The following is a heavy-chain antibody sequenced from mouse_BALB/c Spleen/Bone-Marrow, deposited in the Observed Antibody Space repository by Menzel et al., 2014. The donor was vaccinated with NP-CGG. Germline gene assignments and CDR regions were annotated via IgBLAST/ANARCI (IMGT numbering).Heavy chain of an antibody. CDR1: GFDFSRYW. CDR3: ASLHYYGFFAY. Sequence: EVQGVESGGGLVRPGGSLKLSCAASGFDFSRYWMSWVRRAPGKGLEWIGEINPDSSTINYTPSLKDKFIVSRDNAKNTLYLQMSKVRSEDTALYYCASLHYYGFFAYWGQGTLVTVSA. CDR2: INPDSSTI. J-gene: IGHJ3*01. V-gene: IGHV4-1*02. D-gene: IGHD1-2*01.